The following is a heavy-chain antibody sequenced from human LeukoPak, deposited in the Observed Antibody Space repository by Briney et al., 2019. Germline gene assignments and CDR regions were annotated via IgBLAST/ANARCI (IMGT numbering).Heavy chain of an antibody. CDR2: INHSGST. D-gene: IGHD3-3*01. CDR1: GGSFSGYY. Sequence: PSETLSLTCAVYGGSFSGYYWSWIRQPPGKGLEWIGEINHSGSTNYNPSLKSRVTISVDTCKNQFSLKLSSVTAADTAVYYCARDRITIFGVVISHYYYYMDVWGKGTTVTVS. CDR3: ARDRITIFGVVISHYYYYMDV. J-gene: IGHJ6*03. V-gene: IGHV4-34*01.